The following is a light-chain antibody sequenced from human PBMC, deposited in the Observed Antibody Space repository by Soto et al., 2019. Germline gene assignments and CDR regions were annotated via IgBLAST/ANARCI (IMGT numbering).Light chain of an antibody. CDR1: NSNIGSHT. V-gene: IGLV1-44*01. CDR3: AAWDDSLQTWV. Sequence: QSVLTQPPSASGIPGQRVTISCSGSNSNIGSHTVNWYQQLPGTAPKLLIYTDNQRPSGVPDRFSDSKSGTSASLAISGLQSEDEAEYYCAAWDDSLQTWVFGGGTKLTVL. CDR2: TDN. J-gene: IGLJ3*02.